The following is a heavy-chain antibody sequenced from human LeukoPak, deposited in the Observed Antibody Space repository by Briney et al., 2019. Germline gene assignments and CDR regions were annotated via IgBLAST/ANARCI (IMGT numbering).Heavy chain of an antibody. Sequence: SETLSLTCAVYGGSFSGYYWSWIRQPPGKGLEWIGETNHSGSTNYNPSLKSRVTISVDTSKNQFSLKPSSVTAADTAVYYCARGQYCSGGSCYSHHLYWGQGTLVTVSS. J-gene: IGHJ4*02. CDR3: ARGQYCSGGSCYSHHLY. V-gene: IGHV4-34*01. D-gene: IGHD2-15*01. CDR2: TNHSGST. CDR1: GGSFSGYY.